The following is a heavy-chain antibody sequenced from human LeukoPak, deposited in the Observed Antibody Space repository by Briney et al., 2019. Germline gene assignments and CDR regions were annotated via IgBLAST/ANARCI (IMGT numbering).Heavy chain of an antibody. V-gene: IGHV1-69*04. CDR3: ARAGIAAAGFFDY. D-gene: IGHD6-13*01. CDR2: IIPILGIA. CDR1: GGTFSSYA. Sequence: GASVKVSCKASGGTFSSYAISWVRQAPGQGLEWMGRIIPILGIANYAQKFQGRVTITADKSTSTAYVELSSLRSEDTAVYYCARAGIAAAGFFDYWGQGTLVTVSS. J-gene: IGHJ4*02.